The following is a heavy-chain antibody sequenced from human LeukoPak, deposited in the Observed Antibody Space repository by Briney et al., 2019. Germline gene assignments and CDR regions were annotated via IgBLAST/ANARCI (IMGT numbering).Heavy chain of an antibody. CDR1: GFTVSSNY. V-gene: IGHV3-30*03. CDR2: ISSEGRDK. J-gene: IGHJ4*02. Sequence: PGGSLRLSCAASGFTVSSNYMSWVRQAPGKGLEWVAVISSEGRDKYYADSVKGRFTISRDNARESLYLEISSLRADDTAVYYCARDPESSAFDLCGEGALVTVSS. CDR3: ARDPESSAFDL. D-gene: IGHD5/OR15-5a*01.